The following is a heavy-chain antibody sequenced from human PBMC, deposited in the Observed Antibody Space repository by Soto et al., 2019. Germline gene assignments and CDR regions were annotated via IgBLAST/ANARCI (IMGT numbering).Heavy chain of an antibody. CDR3: AKDRRHVDCSSWYDLVLGPFDY. CDR1: GFTFSSYA. J-gene: IGHJ4*02. Sequence: PGGSLRLSCAASGFTFSSYAMSWVRQAPGKGLEWVSAISGSGGSTYYADSVKGRFTISRDNSKNTLYLQMNSLKAEDTAVYYCAKDRRHVDCSSWYDLVLGPFDYWGQGTLVTVSS. D-gene: IGHD6-13*01. CDR2: ISGSGGST. V-gene: IGHV3-23*01.